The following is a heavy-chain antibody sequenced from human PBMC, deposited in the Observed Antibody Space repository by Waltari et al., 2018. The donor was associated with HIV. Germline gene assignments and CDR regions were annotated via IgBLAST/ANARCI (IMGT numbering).Heavy chain of an antibody. CDR1: GGSISSYY. J-gene: IGHJ4*02. CDR2: IYYSGST. Sequence: QVQLQESGPGLVKPAETLSLTCTVSGGSISSYYWSWFRPPPGKGLEWIGYIYYSGSTNYSPSLKSRVTISVDTSKNQFSLKLSSVTAADTAVYYCASSSIAARYYFDYWGQGTLVTVSS. D-gene: IGHD6-6*01. CDR3: ASSSIAARYYFDY. V-gene: IGHV4-59*13.